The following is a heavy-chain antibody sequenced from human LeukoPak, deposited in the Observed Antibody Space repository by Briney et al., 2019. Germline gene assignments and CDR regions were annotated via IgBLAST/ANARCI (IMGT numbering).Heavy chain of an antibody. V-gene: IGHV3-7*01. CDR1: GFTFSSYW. Sequence: AGGSLRLSCAASGFTFSSYWMGWVRQAPGKGLEWVANIKQDGSEKYYVDSLKGRFTISRDNAKNSLYLQMNSLRAEDTAVYYCARRGYSSSWDIPDYWGQGTLVTVSS. D-gene: IGHD6-13*01. J-gene: IGHJ4*02. CDR3: ARRGYSSSWDIPDY. CDR2: IKQDGSEK.